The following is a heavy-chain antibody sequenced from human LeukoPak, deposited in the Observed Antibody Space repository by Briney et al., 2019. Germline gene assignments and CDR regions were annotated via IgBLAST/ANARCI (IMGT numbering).Heavy chain of an antibody. Sequence: GASVKVSCKASGGTFSSYAISWVRQAPGQGLEWMGGIIPIFGTANYAQKFQGRVTITADESTSTAYMELSSLRSEDTAVYYCARSRSYSSNWFDPWGQGTLVTVSS. J-gene: IGHJ5*02. D-gene: IGHD6-19*01. CDR3: ARSRSYSSNWFDP. V-gene: IGHV1-69*13. CDR1: GGTFSSYA. CDR2: IIPIFGTA.